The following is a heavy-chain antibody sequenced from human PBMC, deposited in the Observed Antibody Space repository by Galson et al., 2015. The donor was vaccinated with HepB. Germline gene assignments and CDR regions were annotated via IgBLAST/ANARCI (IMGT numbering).Heavy chain of an antibody. CDR2: IKQDGSEK. D-gene: IGHD3-3*01. V-gene: IGHV3-7*03. CDR3: ARDHRSGYHGA. Sequence: SLRLSCAASGFSFSSYRMSWVRQAPGKGLEWVANIKQDGSEKYYVDSVKGRFTISRDNAKKSLYLQMNSLRVEDTAVYYCARDHRSGYHGAWGQGTLVTVSS. CDR1: GFSFSSYR. J-gene: IGHJ5*02.